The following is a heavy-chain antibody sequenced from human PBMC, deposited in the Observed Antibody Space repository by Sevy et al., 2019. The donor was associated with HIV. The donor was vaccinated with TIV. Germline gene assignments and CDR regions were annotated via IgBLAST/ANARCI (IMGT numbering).Heavy chain of an antibody. D-gene: IGHD6-19*01. Sequence: GGSLRLSCAASEFTITNYWMLWVRQAPGKGLVWVSRINDDGSYADYADYVRGRFTVSRDYAKNTLYLQMDSLRVDDTAVYYCVRGAGWAIWGRGTLVTVSS. CDR1: EFTITNYW. CDR2: INDDGSYA. CDR3: VRGAGWAI. V-gene: IGHV3-74*01. J-gene: IGHJ2*01.